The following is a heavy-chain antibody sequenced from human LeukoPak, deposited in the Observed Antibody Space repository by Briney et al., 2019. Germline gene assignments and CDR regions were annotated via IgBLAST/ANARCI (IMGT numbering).Heavy chain of an antibody. D-gene: IGHD5-18*01. V-gene: IGHV4-39*07. CDR1: GGSISSGDYY. J-gene: IGHJ6*02. CDR3: ARAPRGYSYGPRDYYGMDV. Sequence: SQTLSLTCTVSGGSISSGDYYWGWIRQPPGKGLEWIGCMYYSGSTYYSPSLKSRVTVSVDTSKNHFSLKVNSVTAADTAVYYCARAPRGYSYGPRDYYGMDVWGQGTTVTVSS. CDR2: MYYSGST.